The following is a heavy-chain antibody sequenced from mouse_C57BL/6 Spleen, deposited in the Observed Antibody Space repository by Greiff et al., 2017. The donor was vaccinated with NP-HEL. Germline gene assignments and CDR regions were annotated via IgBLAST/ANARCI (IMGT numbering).Heavy chain of an antibody. D-gene: IGHD1-1*01. V-gene: IGHV1-69*01. J-gene: IGHJ4*01. CDR3: SRGYYLYAMDS. CDR1: GYTFTSYW. Sequence: QVQLQQPGAELVMPGASVKLSCKASGYTFTSYWMHWVKQRPGQGLEWIVEIDPSDSYTNYNQKFKGKSTLTVDKSSSTAYMQLSSLPSEDSAVYYCSRGYYLYAMDSWGQGTSVTVSS. CDR2: IDPSDSYT.